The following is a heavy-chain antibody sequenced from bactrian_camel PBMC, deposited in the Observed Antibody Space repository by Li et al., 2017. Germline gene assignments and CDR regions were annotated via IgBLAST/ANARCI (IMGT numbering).Heavy chain of an antibody. CDR1: GKTNVLNC. V-gene: IGHV3S53*01. Sequence: HVQLVESGGGLVQPGGSLNLSCAATGKTNVLNCMGWFRQAPGKEREELAGIHSDGRITCADSAKDRFTISRDNVNKNTLYLQMNNLKPEDTAIYYCAAGPGTRSTVVGGFCLWMFDEGSRGYWGQGTQVTVS. CDR2: IHSDGRI. J-gene: IGHJ6*01. CDR3: AAGPGTRSTVVGGFCLWMFDEGSRGY. D-gene: IGHD6*01.